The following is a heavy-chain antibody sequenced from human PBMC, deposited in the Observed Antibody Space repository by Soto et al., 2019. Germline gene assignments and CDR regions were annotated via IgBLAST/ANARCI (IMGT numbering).Heavy chain of an antibody. J-gene: IGHJ6*02. CDR2: IYHSGST. V-gene: IGHV4-4*02. D-gene: IGHD6-19*01. CDR3: ATVAGNYYYGMDV. CDR1: GGSISSSYW. Sequence: PSETLSLTCAVSGGSISSSYWWSWVRQPPGKGLEWIGEIYHSGSTNYNTSLKSRVTISVDKSKNQFSLKVASVTAADTAVYYCATVAGNYYYGMDVWGQGTTVTVSS.